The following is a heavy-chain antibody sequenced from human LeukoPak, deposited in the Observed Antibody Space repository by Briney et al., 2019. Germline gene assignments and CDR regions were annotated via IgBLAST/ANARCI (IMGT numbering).Heavy chain of an antibody. Sequence: GGSLRLSCAASGFTFSSYSMHWVRQAPGKGLEWVAFIRYDGSNKYYADSVKGRFTISRDNSKNTLYLQMNSLRAEDTAVYYCAKNGGDGSGSYYNPSRYWGQGTLVTVSS. D-gene: IGHD3-10*01. V-gene: IGHV3-30*02. CDR2: IRYDGSNK. J-gene: IGHJ4*02. CDR3: AKNGGDGSGSYYNPSRY. CDR1: GFTFSSYS.